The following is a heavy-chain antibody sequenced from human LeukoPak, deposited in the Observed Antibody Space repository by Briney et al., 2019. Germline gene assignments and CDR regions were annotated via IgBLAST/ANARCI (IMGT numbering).Heavy chain of an antibody. CDR1: GFTFSSYE. J-gene: IGHJ4*02. CDR2: ISSSGSTI. CDR3: ARDRGLLWFGEGGY. Sequence: GGSLRLSCAASGFTFSSYEMNWVRQAPGKGLEWVSYISSSGSTIYYADSVKGRFTISRDNAKNSLYLQMNSLRAEDTAVYYCARDRGLLWFGEGGYWGQGTLVTVSS. V-gene: IGHV3-48*03. D-gene: IGHD3-10*01.